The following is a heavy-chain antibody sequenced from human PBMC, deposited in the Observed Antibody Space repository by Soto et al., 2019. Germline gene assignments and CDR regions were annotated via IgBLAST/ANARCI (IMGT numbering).Heavy chain of an antibody. CDR2: IYHSGST. CDR1: GGSISSSNW. Sequence: PSETLSLTCAVSGGSISSSNWWSWVRQPPGKGLEWIGEIYHSGSTNYNPSLKSRVTISVDKSKNQFSLKLSSVTAADTAVYYCARPASSWCEFVLGYWGQGTLVTVSS. V-gene: IGHV4-4*02. D-gene: IGHD6-13*01. J-gene: IGHJ4*02. CDR3: ARPASSWCEFVLGY.